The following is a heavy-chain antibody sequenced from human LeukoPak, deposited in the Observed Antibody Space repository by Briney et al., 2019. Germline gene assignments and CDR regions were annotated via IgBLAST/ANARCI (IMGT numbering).Heavy chain of an antibody. V-gene: IGHV5-51*01. CDR1: GYSFTSYW. D-gene: IGHD3-22*01. CDR3: ARLYRDYYDSSGYYPLDY. Sequence: GESLKISCKGSGYSFTSYWIGWVRQMPGKGLEWMGIIYPGDSDTRYSPSFQGQVTITADKSISTAYLQWSSLKASGTAMYYCARLYRDYYDSSGYYPLDYWGQGTLVTVSS. CDR2: IYPGDSDT. J-gene: IGHJ4*02.